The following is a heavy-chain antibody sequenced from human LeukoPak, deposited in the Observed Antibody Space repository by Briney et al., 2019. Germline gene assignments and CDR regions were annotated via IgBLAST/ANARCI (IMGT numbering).Heavy chain of an antibody. CDR2: IYSGVRDGST. CDR3: AREAQGQQLDY. D-gene: IGHD6-13*01. Sequence: GGSLRLSCVASGFSVHHNYMSWVRQAPGKGLEWVSIIYSGVRDGSTYYADSVKGRFTISRDNSKNTLYLQMNSLRAEDTAVYYCAREAQGQQLDYWGQGTLVTVSS. V-gene: IGHV3-66*01. J-gene: IGHJ4*02. CDR1: GFSVHHNY.